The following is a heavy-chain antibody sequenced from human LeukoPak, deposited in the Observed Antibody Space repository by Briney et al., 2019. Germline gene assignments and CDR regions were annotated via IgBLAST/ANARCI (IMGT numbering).Heavy chain of an antibody. J-gene: IGHJ5*02. Sequence: SETLSLTCTVSGGSISSYYWSWIRQPPGKGLEWIGRIYYSGSTNYNPSLKSRVTISVDTSKNQFSLKLSSVTAADTAVYYCARERVVSVAGTRARWFDPWGQGTLVTVSS. CDR2: IYYSGST. D-gene: IGHD6-19*01. CDR1: GGSISSYY. CDR3: ARERVVSVAGTRARWFDP. V-gene: IGHV4-59*12.